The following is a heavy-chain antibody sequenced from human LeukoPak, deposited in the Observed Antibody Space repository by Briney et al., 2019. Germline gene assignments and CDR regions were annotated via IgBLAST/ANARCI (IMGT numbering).Heavy chain of an antibody. CDR3: TRDLGEVDYYDSSGTY. J-gene: IGHJ4*02. CDR1: GYTFTGYY. CDR2: INPNSGGT. Sequence: GASVKVSCKASGYTFTGYYMHWVRQAPGQGLEWMGWINPNSGGTNYAQKFQGRVTMTRDTSISTACMELSRLRSDDTAVYYCTRDLGEVDYYDSSGTYWGQGTLVTVSS. D-gene: IGHD3-22*01. V-gene: IGHV1-2*02.